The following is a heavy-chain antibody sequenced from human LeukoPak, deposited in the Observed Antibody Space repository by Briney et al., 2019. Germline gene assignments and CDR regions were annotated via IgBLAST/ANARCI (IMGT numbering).Heavy chain of an antibody. J-gene: IGHJ1*01. D-gene: IGHD3-22*01. V-gene: IGHV3-74*01. CDR3: ARAPSEVGGYYPEYFRH. Sequence: GGSLRLSCDPSGFTFSRYWMHWVRQPAGKGLVWVSRIKSYGKTNYAHSVTGRFTISRDNAKHTVSLQMDSLRAEDTGVYYCARAPSEVGGYYPEYFRHWGQGTLVTVSS. CDR1: GFTFSRYW. CDR2: IKSYGKT.